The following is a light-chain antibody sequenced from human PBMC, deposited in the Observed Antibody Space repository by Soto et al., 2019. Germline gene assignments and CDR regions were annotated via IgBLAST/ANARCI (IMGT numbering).Light chain of an antibody. CDR3: QQRSNWRIT. Sequence: EIVLTQSPATLSLPPGERATLSCRASQSVNKYLAWFQQKLGQPPRLLIYDTSNRATGIPPRFSGSGSGTDFTLIISSLEPEDFAVYYCQQRSNWRITFGQGTRLEIK. V-gene: IGKV3-11*01. CDR2: DTS. CDR1: QSVNKY. J-gene: IGKJ5*01.